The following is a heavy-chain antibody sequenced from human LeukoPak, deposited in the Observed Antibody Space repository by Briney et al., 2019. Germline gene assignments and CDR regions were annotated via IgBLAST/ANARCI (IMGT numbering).Heavy chain of an antibody. CDR1: GFTFSSYS. V-gene: IGHV3-21*01. D-gene: IGHD5-18*01. CDR3: AKRGRYTRAADAFDI. CDR2: ISSSSSYI. J-gene: IGHJ3*02. Sequence: GGSLRLSCAASGFTFSSYSMNWVRQAQGKGLEWVSSISSSSSYIYYADSVKGRFTISRDNAKNSLYLQMNSLRAEDTAVYYCAKRGRYTRAADAFDIWGQGTMVTVSS.